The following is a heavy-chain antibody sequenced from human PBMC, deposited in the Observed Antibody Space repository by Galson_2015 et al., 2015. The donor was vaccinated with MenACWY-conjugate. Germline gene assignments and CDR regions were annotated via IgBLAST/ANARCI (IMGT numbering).Heavy chain of an antibody. D-gene: IGHD6-13*01. V-gene: IGHV3-23*01. Sequence: SLRLSCAASGFTFSSYAMSWVRQAPGKGLEWVSSISGSGGSTYYADSVKGRFTISRDNSKNMLYLQMNSLRADDTAVYYCAAASGGSSSWVLVAVDIWGQGTMVTVSP. CDR1: GFTFSSYA. J-gene: IGHJ3*02. CDR2: ISGSGGST. CDR3: AAASGGSSSWVLVAVDI.